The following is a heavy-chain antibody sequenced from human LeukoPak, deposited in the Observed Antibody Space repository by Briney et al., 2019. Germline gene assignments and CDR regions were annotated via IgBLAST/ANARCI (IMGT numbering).Heavy chain of an antibody. J-gene: IGHJ6*03. D-gene: IGHD1-1*01. CDR3: AIYDPGYYYMDV. V-gene: IGHV1-2*02. CDR2: INPNSGGT. Sequence: ASVKVSCKTSGYTFTGYYMHWVRQAPGQGLEWMGWINPNSGGTNYAQKFQGRVTMTRDTSISTAYMELSRLRSDDTAVYYCAIYDPGYYYMDVWGKGTTVTVSS. CDR1: GYTFTGYY.